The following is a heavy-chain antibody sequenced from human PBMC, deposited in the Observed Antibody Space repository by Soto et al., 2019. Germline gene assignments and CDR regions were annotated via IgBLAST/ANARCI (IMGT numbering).Heavy chain of an antibody. CDR3: ARDRVAVAGNWFDP. V-gene: IGHV4-61*01. CDR2: IYYSGST. CDR1: GGSVSSGRYY. D-gene: IGHD6-19*01. J-gene: IGHJ5*02. Sequence: SETLSLTCTVSGGSVSSGRYYWSWIRQPPGKGLEWIGYIYYSGSTNYNPSLKSRVTISVDTSKNQFSRKLSSVTAADTAVYYCARDRVAVAGNWFDPWGHGTLVTLSS.